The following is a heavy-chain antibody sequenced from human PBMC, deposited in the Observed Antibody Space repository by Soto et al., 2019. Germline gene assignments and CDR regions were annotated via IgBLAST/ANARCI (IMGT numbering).Heavy chain of an antibody. V-gene: IGHV1-69*12. J-gene: IGHJ4*02. Sequence: QVQLVQSGAEVKKPGSSVKVSCKASGGTFSSYAISWVRQAPGQGLEWMGGIIPIFGTANYAQKYQGRVTLTADEATSTAYRGLSSLRSEDTAVYYCVSMHTGLYYWGQGTLVTVSS. CDR3: VSMHTGLYY. CDR1: GGTFSSYA. CDR2: IIPIFGTA. D-gene: IGHD2-2*01.